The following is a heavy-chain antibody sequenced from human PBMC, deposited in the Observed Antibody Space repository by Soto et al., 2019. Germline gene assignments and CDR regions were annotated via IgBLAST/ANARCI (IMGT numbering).Heavy chain of an antibody. V-gene: IGHV3-7*03. D-gene: IGHD2-2*01. Sequence: GGSLRLSCAASGFTFSDYWMSWVRQAPGKGPEWVANIKFDGSEKQYVDSVKGRFSISRDNSRNSLFLQMNSLRAGDTAVYYCVKDGGDCSSTTCYSPRNHYFDSWGQGTLVTVSS. CDR3: VKDGGDCSSTTCYSPRNHYFDS. J-gene: IGHJ4*02. CDR2: IKFDGSEK. CDR1: GFTFSDYW.